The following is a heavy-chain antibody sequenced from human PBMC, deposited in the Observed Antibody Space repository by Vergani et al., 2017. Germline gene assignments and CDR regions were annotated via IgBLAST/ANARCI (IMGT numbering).Heavy chain of an antibody. V-gene: IGHV3-21*01. J-gene: IGHJ6*02. Sequence: EVQLVESGGGLVKPGGSLRLSCAASGFTFSSYSMNWVRQAPGKGLEWVSSISSSSSYIYYADSVKGRFTISRDNAKNSLYLQMNSLRAEDTAVYYCARDRFPSSYGDPFFGYYGMDVWGQGTTVTVSS. CDR2: ISSSSSYI. CDR1: GFTFSSYS. D-gene: IGHD4-17*01. CDR3: ARDRFPSSYGDPFFGYYGMDV.